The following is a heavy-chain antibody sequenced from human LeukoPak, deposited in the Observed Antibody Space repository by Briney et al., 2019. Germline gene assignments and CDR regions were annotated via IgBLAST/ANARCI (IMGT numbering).Heavy chain of an antibody. CDR3: VVTFGELLYFDY. CDR1: GYTFTSYY. CDR2: INPSGGST. V-gene: IGHV1-46*01. D-gene: IGHD3-10*01. J-gene: IGHJ4*02. Sequence: ASVKVSCKASGYTFTSYYMHWVRQAPGQGLEWMGIINPSGGSTSYAQKFQGRVTMTRDTSTSTVYMELSSLRSEDTAVYYCVVTFGELLYFDYWGQGTLVTVSS.